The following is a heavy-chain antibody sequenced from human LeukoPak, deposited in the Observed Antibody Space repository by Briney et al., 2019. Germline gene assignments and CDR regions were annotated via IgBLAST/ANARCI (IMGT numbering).Heavy chain of an antibody. V-gene: IGHV3-23*01. CDR1: GFTFSSYA. Sequence: GGSLRLSCAASGFTFSSYAMSWVRQAPGEGLEWVSGTSGSGGSTYYAGSVKGRFTISRDNSKNTLYLQMNSLRVEDTAVYYCAKNGGSQCYSHLDSWGQGTLVTVSS. D-gene: IGHD2-15*01. J-gene: IGHJ4*02. CDR3: AKNGGSQCYSHLDS. CDR2: TSGSGGST.